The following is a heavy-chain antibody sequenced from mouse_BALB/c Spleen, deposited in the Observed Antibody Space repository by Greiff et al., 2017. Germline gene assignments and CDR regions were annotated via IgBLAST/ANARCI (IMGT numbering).Heavy chain of an antibody. V-gene: IGHV1-18*01. CDR2: INPNNGGT. J-gene: IGHJ1*01. D-gene: IGHD1-1*01. CDR3: ARRVYYYGSSYGYWYFDV. Sequence: VQLQQSGPELVKPGASVKIPCKASGYTFTDYNMDLVKQSHGKSLEWIGDINPNNGGTIYNQKFKGKATLTVDKSSSTAYMELRSLTSEDTAVYYCARRVYYYGSSYGYWYFDVWGAGTTVTVSS. CDR1: GYTFTDYN.